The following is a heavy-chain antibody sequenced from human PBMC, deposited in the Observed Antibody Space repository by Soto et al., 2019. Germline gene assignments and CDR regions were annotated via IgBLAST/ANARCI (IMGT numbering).Heavy chain of an antibody. V-gene: IGHV3-23*01. Sequence: GGSLRLSCAASGFIVSTYAMTWVRQAPGKGLEWVSGITGSVSEAHYADSVKGRFTISRDNFKNTVYLQMNSLRAEDTAIYYCAKLRFLEWLVNLDVWGQGTTVTVSS. CDR1: GFIVSTYA. CDR3: AKLRFLEWLVNLDV. CDR2: ITGSVSEA. D-gene: IGHD3-3*01. J-gene: IGHJ6*02.